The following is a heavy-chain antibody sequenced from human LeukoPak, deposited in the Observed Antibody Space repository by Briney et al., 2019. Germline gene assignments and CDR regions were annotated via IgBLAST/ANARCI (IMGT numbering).Heavy chain of an antibody. CDR3: ITDLLRSE. J-gene: IGHJ4*02. CDR1: GFTFSNAW. D-gene: IGHD1-26*01. V-gene: IGHV3-15*01. Sequence: PGGSLRLSCAASGFTFSNAWMSWVRQAPGKGLEWVGRIKSKTDGGTTEYAAPVKGRFTISRVDSKNMLYLQMNSLKTEDTAVYHCITDLLRSEWGQGTLVTVSS. CDR2: IKSKTDGGTT.